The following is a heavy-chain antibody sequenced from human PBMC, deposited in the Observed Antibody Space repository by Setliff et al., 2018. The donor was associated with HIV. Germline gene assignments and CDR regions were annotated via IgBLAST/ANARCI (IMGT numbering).Heavy chain of an antibody. D-gene: IGHD6-13*01. CDR1: GITVSGIY. Sequence: PGVSLRLSCVASGITVSGIYMTWVRQAPGKGLEWVSVINGGTTTYYADSVKGRFTISRDNSKNTLYLQMNSLRVEDTAVYYCARDCRVGWVFTYGMDVWGQGTLVTVSS. CDR2: INGGTTT. CDR3: ARDCRVGWVFTYGMDV. J-gene: IGHJ6*02. V-gene: IGHV3-53*05.